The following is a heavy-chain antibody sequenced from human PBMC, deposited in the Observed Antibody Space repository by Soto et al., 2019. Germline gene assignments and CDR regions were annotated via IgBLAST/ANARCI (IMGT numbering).Heavy chain of an antibody. J-gene: IGHJ4*02. Sequence: EVQLVESGGDLVQPGGFLRLSCATSGFTFSRYWMHWVRQVPGKGLVWVSRINSDGSSISYSDSVKGRFTISRDNAKNTLYLQMNSLRVEDTALYYCARLPVDTITSLDYWGQGTLVTVSS. CDR1: GFTFSRYW. V-gene: IGHV3-74*01. CDR3: ARLPVDTITSLDY. CDR2: INSDGSSI. D-gene: IGHD3-3*01.